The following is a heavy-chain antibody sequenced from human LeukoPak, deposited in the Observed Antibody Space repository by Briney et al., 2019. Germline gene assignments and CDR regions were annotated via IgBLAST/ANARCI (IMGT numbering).Heavy chain of an antibody. CDR3: ARDAAAASNWFDP. CDR1: GYTFTGYY. V-gene: IGHV1-2*02. J-gene: IGHJ5*02. CDR2: INPNSGGT. Sequence: GASVKVSCKASGYTFTGYYMHWVRQAPGQGLEWMGWINPNSGGTNYAQKFQGRVTMTRDTSISTAYMELSRLRSDDTAVYYCARDAAAASNWFDPWGKGTLVTVSS. D-gene: IGHD6-13*01.